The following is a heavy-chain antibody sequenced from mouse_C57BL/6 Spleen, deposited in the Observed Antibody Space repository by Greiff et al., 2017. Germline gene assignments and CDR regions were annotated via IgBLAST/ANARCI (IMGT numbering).Heavy chain of an antibody. D-gene: IGHD2-4*01. CDR3: ARKWDYARAMDY. J-gene: IGHJ4*01. CDR2: IDPSDSYT. Sequence: QVQLKQPGAELVMPGASVKLSCKASGYTFTSYWMHWVKQRPGQGLEWIGEIDPSDSYTNYNQKFKGKSTLTVDKSSSTAYMQLSSLTSEDSAVYYCARKWDYARAMDYWGQGTSVTVSS. V-gene: IGHV1-69*01. CDR1: GYTFTSYW.